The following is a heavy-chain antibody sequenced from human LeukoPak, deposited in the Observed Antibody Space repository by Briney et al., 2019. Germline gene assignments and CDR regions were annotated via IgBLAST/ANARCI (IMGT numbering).Heavy chain of an antibody. D-gene: IGHD5-18*01. CDR3: ARAKKGRGYSYGSLTY. Sequence: SVKVSFKASGGTFSSYAISWVRQAPGQGLEWMGRIIPIFGTANYAQKFQGRVTITTDESTSTAYMELSSLRSEDTAVYYCARAKKGRGYSYGSLTYWGQGTLVTVSS. J-gene: IGHJ4*02. CDR1: GGTFSSYA. V-gene: IGHV1-69*05. CDR2: IIPIFGTA.